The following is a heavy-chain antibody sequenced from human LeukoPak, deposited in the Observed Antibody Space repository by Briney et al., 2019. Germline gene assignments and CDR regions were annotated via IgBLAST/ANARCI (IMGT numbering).Heavy chain of an antibody. CDR1: GVSISSGTYC. Sequence: QTLSLTCAVSGVSISSGTYCWSWIRQPPGGGLEWIGYIYHTGRTNYNPSLKGRVTISVDKSKNQFSLNLNFVTAADTAQYYCARGDGSGSGRWFDHWGQGTLVTVSS. CDR3: ARGDGSGSGRWFDH. J-gene: IGHJ5*02. CDR2: IYHTGRT. V-gene: IGHV4-30-2*01. D-gene: IGHD3-10*01.